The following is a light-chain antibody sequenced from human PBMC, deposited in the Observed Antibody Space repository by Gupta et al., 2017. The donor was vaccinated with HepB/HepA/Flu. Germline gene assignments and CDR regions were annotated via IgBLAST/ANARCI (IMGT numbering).Light chain of an antibody. J-gene: IGKJ3*01. CDR1: QSISSY. V-gene: IGKV1-39*01. CDR3: QQSYSTGVFT. Sequence: DIQMTQSPSSLSASVGDRVTITCRASQSISSYLNWYQQKPGKAPKLLIYAASSLQSGVPSRFSGSGSGTDFTLTISSRQPEDFATYYCQQSYSTGVFTFGPGTKVDIK. CDR2: AAS.